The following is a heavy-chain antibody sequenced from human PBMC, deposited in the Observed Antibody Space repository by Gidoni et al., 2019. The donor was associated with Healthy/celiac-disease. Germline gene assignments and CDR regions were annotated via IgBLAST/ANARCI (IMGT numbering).Heavy chain of an antibody. V-gene: IGHV4-39*01. D-gene: IGHD3-3*01. Sequence: GLEWIGSIYYSGSTYYNPSLKSRVTISVDTSKNQFSLKLSSVTAADTAVYYCARHGGITIFGVGKYYFDYWGQGTLVTVSS. CDR3: ARHGGITIFGVGKYYFDY. J-gene: IGHJ4*02. CDR2: IYYSGST.